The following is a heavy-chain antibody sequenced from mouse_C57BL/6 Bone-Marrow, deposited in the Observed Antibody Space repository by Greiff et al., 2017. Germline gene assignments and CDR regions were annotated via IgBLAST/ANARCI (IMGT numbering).Heavy chain of an antibody. Sequence: VQLQQPGAELVKPGASVKLSCKASGYTFTSYWMHWVKQRPGQGLEWIGMIHPNSGSTNYNEKFKSKATLTVDKSSSTAYMQLSSLTSEDSAVYYCARSSLLLRYFDVWGTGTTVTVSS. CDR1: GYTFTSYW. CDR3: ARSSLLLRYFDV. CDR2: IHPNSGST. J-gene: IGHJ1*03. D-gene: IGHD2-1*01. V-gene: IGHV1-64*01.